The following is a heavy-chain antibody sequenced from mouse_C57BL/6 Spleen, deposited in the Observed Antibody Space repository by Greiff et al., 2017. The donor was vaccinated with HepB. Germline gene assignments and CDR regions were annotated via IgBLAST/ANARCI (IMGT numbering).Heavy chain of an antibody. CDR3: ARYKDITTVVGGYYFDY. Sequence: EVQLVESGGDLVKPGGSLKLSCAASGFTFSSYDMSWVRQTPDKRLEWVATISSGGSYTYYPDSVKGRFTISRDNAKNTLYLQMSSLKSEDTAMYYCARYKDITTVVGGYYFDYWGQGTTLTVSS. CDR2: ISSGGSYT. V-gene: IGHV5-6*01. J-gene: IGHJ2*01. CDR1: GFTFSSYD. D-gene: IGHD1-1*01.